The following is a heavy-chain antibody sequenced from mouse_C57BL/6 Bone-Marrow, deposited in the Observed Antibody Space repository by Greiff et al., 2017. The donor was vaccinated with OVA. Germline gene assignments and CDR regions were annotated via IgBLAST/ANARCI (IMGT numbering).Heavy chain of an antibody. CDR1: GFTFSDYG. V-gene: IGHV5-17*01. Sequence: DVKLVESGGGLVKPGGSLKLSCAASGFTFSDYGMHWVRQAPEKGLEWVAYISSGSSTIYYADTVKGRFTISRDNAKNTLFLQMTSLRSEDTAMYYCAKIYGNYWYFDVWGTGTTVTVSS. CDR2: ISSGSSTI. CDR3: AKIYGNYWYFDV. D-gene: IGHD2-1*01. J-gene: IGHJ1*03.